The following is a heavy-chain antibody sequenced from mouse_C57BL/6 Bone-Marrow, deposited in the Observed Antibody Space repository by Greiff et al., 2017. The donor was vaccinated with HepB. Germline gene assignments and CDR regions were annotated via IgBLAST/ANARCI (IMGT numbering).Heavy chain of an antibody. CDR3: ASYYDYFFAY. CDR2: IHPNSGST. CDR1: GYTFTSYW. J-gene: IGHJ3*01. D-gene: IGHD2-4*01. Sequence: QVQLQQSGAELVKPGASVKLSCKASGYTFTSYWMHWVKQRPGQGLEWIGMIHPNSGSTNYNEKFKSKATLTVDKSSSTAYMQLSSLTSEDSAVYYCASYYDYFFAYWGQGTLVTVSA. V-gene: IGHV1-64*01.